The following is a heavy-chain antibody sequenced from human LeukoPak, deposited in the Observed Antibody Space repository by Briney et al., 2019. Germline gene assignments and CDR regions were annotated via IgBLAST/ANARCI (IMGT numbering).Heavy chain of an antibody. CDR1: GYTFTSYD. CDR3: ARGMEVVTAIRYYYYMDV. CDR2: TNPNSGNT. V-gene: IGHV1-8*01. J-gene: IGHJ6*03. D-gene: IGHD2-21*02. Sequence: GASVKVSCKASGYTFTSYDINWVRQATGQGLEWMGWTNPNSGNTGYAQKFQGRVTMTRNTSISTAYMELSSLRSEDTAVYYCARGMEVVTAIRYYYYMDVWGKGTTVTVSS.